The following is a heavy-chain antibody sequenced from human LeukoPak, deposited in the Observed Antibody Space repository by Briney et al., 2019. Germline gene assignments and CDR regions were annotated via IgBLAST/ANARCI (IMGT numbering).Heavy chain of an antibody. Sequence: ASVKVSCKASGYDFTSVGITWVRRAPGQGLEWMGWISPYIGNTRYAQKFQGRVAMTTDTSTTTAYMELRGLRFNDTAVYYCARAGPGSGWYFDYWGQGTLVTVSS. J-gene: IGHJ4*02. CDR2: ISPYIGNT. CDR3: ARAGPGSGWYFDY. CDR1: GYDFTSVG. V-gene: IGHV1-18*01. D-gene: IGHD6-19*01.